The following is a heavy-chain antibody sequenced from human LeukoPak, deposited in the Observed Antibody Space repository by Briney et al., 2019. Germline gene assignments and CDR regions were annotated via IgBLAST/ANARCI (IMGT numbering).Heavy chain of an antibody. CDR2: ISSNGSST. Sequence: PGGSLRLSCAASGFTFSSYAMHWVRQAPGKGLEYVSAISSNGSSTYYANSVKGRFTISRDNSKNTLYLQMGSLRAEDMAVYYCARVLGGWFRAAFDIWGQGTMVTVSS. CDR3: ARVLGGWFRAAFDI. CDR1: GFTFSSYA. J-gene: IGHJ3*02. D-gene: IGHD6-19*01. V-gene: IGHV3-64*01.